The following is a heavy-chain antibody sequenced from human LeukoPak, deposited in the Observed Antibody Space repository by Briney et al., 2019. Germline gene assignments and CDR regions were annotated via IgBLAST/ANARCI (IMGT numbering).Heavy chain of an antibody. D-gene: IGHD3-22*01. Sequence: SETLSLTCTVSGGSISSYYWSWIRQPPGKGLEWIGYIYYSGSTNYNPSLKSRVTISVDTSKNQFSLKLSSVTAADTAVYYCASSSRHYYDSSGYFDYWGQVTLVTVSS. CDR3: ASSSRHYYDSSGYFDY. CDR1: GGSISSYY. J-gene: IGHJ4*02. CDR2: IYYSGST. V-gene: IGHV4-59*01.